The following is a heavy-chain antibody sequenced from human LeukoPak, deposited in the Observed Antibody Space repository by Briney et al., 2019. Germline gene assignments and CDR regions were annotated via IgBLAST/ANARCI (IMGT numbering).Heavy chain of an antibody. CDR2: INAGNGNT. Sequence: ASVKVSCKASGYTFSTYAMHWVRQAPGQRLECMGWINAGNGNTEYSQKFQGRVTITRDTSASTAYMELGSLRSEDTAVYYCAREGSFRGRFFDYWGQGTLVTVSS. J-gene: IGHJ4*02. CDR3: AREGSFRGRFFDY. V-gene: IGHV1-3*01. CDR1: GYTFSTYA. D-gene: IGHD3-10*01.